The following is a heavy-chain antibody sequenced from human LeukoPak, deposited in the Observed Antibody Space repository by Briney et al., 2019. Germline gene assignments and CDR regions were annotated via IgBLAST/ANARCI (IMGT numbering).Heavy chain of an antibody. J-gene: IGHJ4*02. CDR3: ARGLSRDYYDSSGYSHFDY. Sequence: ASVKVSCKASGYTFTSYYMHWVRPAPGQGLEWMGIINPSGGSTSYAQKFQGRVTMTRDTSTSTVYMELSSLRSEDTAVYYCARGLSRDYYDSSGYSHFDYWGQGTLVTVSS. CDR2: INPSGGST. D-gene: IGHD3-22*01. V-gene: IGHV1-46*01. CDR1: GYTFTSYY.